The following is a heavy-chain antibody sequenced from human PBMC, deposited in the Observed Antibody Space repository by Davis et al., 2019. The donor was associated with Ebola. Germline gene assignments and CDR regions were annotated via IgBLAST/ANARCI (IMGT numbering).Heavy chain of an antibody. CDR2: TNSDGSGT. J-gene: IGHJ6*03. CDR3: TRDSGRGLSDMDV. CDR1: GFTISPYW. Sequence: PAGSLRLSCAASGFTISPYWMHWVRQAPGKGLVWVSRTNSDGSGTSYADSVKGRFTISRDNAKNTLYLRMNSLRAEDTAVYYCTRDSGRGLSDMDVWGKGTTVTVSS. V-gene: IGHV3-74*01.